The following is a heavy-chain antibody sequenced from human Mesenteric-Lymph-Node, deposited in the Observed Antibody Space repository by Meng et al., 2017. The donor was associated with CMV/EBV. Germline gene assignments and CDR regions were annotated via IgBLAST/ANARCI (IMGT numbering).Heavy chain of an antibody. CDR1: GFTFSIYW. D-gene: IGHD1-26*01. V-gene: IGHV3-7*01. CDR3: ARLIGATRYFDY. Sequence: GESLKISCAASGFTFSIYWMSWVRQAPGKGLEWVANIKQDGSEKYYVDSVKGRFTISRDNANNSLYLQMNSLRAEDTAVYYCARLIGATRYFDYWGQGTLVTVSS. CDR2: IKQDGSEK. J-gene: IGHJ4*02.